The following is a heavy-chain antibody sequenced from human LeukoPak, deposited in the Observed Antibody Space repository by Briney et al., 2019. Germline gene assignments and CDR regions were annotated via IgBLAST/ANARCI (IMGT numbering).Heavy chain of an antibody. Sequence: PSETLSLTCTVSGGSISSYYWSWLRQPPGKGLEWIGYIYYSGSTNYNPSLKSRVTISVDTSKNQFSLKLSSVTAADTAVYYCARVGYYGSGSYFSIDYWGQGTLVTVSS. CDR2: IYYSGST. V-gene: IGHV4-59*12. CDR1: GGSISSYY. J-gene: IGHJ4*02. CDR3: ARVGYYGSGSYFSIDY. D-gene: IGHD3-10*01.